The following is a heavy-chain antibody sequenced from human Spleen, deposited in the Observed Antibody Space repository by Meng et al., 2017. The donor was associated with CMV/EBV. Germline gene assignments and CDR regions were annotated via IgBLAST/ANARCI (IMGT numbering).Heavy chain of an antibody. J-gene: IGHJ6*02. Sequence: SETLSLTCTVSGGSISSINYYWAWIRQPPGKGLDWIGSIYYSGSTYYNSSLKSRVTMSLDTSKNQFSLKLSSVTAADTAVYYCARGQGPLHTDYNYYYGMDVWGQGTTVTVSS. CDR3: ARGQGPLHTDYNYYYGMDV. CDR2: IYYSGST. D-gene: IGHD2-15*01. CDR1: GGSISSINYY. V-gene: IGHV4-39*07.